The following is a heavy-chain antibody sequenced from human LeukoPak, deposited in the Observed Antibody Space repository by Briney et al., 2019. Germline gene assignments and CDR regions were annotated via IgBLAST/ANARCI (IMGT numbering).Heavy chain of an antibody. CDR2: ISYDGSNK. D-gene: IGHD3-22*01. V-gene: IGHV3-30*18. Sequence: GRSLRLSCAASGFTFSSYGMHWVRQAPGKGLEWVAVISYDGSNKYYADSVKGRFTISRDNSKNTLYLQMNSLRAEDTAVYYCAKDQMYYYDSSGSCDYWGQGTLVTVSS. J-gene: IGHJ4*02. CDR3: AKDQMYYYDSSGSCDY. CDR1: GFTFSSYG.